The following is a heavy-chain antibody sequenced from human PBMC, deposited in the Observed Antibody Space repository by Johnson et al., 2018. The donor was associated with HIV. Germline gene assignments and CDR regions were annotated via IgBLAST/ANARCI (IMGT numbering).Heavy chain of an antibody. J-gene: IGHJ3*02. V-gene: IGHV3-30-3*01. Sequence: QVQLVESGGGVVQPGRSQRLSCAASGFTFSSYAMNWVRQAPGKGLEWVAVLSYDGSNKYYADSVKGRFTIPRDNSTNSLYLQLNSLRAEDTAVYYCAKGATYYYGSGSYYTGSAFDIWGQGTMVTVSS. CDR3: AKGATYYYGSGSYYTGSAFDI. CDR2: LSYDGSNK. D-gene: IGHD3-10*01. CDR1: GFTFSSYA.